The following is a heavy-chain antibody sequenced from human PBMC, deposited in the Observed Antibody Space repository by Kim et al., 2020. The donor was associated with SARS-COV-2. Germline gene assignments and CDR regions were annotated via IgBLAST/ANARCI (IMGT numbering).Heavy chain of an antibody. Sequence: SETLSLTCAVYGGSFSGYYWSWIRQPPGKGLEWIGEINHSGSTNYNPSLKSRVTISVDTSKNQFSLKLSSVTAADTAVYYCARGAAGTVLLWFGDYYYYGMDVWGQGTTVTVSS. CDR2: INHSGST. CDR3: ARGAAGTVLLWFGDYYYYGMDV. J-gene: IGHJ6*02. D-gene: IGHD3-10*01. CDR1: GGSFSGYY. V-gene: IGHV4-34*01.